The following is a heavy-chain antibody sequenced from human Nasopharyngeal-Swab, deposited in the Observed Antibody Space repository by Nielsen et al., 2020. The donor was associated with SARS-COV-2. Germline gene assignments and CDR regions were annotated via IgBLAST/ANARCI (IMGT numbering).Heavy chain of an antibody. CDR2: IYYSGST. J-gene: IGHJ4*02. D-gene: IGHD6-19*01. CDR3: ARDMGESSGWPDPFDY. V-gene: IGHV4-59*01. Sequence: CSRQHPGKGLEWIGYIYYSGSTNYNPSLRSRVTISVDTSKNQFSLKLSSVTAADTAVYYCARDMGESSGWPDPFDYWGQGTLVTVSS.